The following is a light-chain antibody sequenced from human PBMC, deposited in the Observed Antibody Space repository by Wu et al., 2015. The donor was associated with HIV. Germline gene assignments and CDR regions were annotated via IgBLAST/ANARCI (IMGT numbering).Light chain of an antibody. CDR1: QSVSSSY. CDR2: GTS. V-gene: IGKV3-20*01. J-gene: IGKJ1*01. Sequence: EIVLTQSPGTLSLSPGERATLSCRASQSVSSSYLAWYQQKPGQAPRLLMYGTSSRATGIPDRFSGSGSGTDFTLTISRLEPEDFAVYYCHHYDSSTRTFGQGTKVEIK. CDR3: HHYDSSTRT.